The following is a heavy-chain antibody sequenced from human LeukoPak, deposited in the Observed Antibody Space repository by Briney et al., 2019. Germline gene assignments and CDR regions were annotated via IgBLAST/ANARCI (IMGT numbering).Heavy chain of an antibody. CDR1: GFTFTNYW. D-gene: IGHD1-26*01. Sequence: GGSLRLSCVASGFTFTNYWMTWVRQAPGKGLEWVATTNLDGSDKYYVDSVKGRFTISRDNAKNSLFLQMNSLRAEDTAVYYCARSQSFHDYWGQGTLVTVSS. CDR2: TNLDGSDK. V-gene: IGHV3-7*01. J-gene: IGHJ4*02. CDR3: ARSQSFHDY.